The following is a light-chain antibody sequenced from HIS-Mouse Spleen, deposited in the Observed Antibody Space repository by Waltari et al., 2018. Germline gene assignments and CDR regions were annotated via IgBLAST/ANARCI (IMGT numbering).Light chain of an antibody. Sequence: EIVLTQSPGTLSLSPRASATLSCRASQSVSSSYLAWYQQKPGQAPRLLIYGASSRATGIPDRFSGSGSGTDFTLTISRLEPEDFAVYYCQQYGSSPPLTFGGGTKVEIK. CDR3: QQYGSSPPLT. J-gene: IGKJ4*01. CDR1: QSVSSSY. CDR2: GAS. V-gene: IGKV3-20*01.